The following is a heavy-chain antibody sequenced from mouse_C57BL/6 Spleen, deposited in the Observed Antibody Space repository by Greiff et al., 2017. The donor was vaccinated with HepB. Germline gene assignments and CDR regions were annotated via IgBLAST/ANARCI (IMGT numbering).Heavy chain of an antibody. J-gene: IGHJ1*03. CDR3: ARCYYGSSYDWYFDV. Sequence: VQLQQSGAELVRPGTSVKMSCKASGYTFTNYWIGWAQQRPGHGLEWIGDIYPGGGYTNYNEKFKGKATLTADKSSSTAYMQFSSLTSEDSAIYYCARCYYGSSYDWYFDVWGTGTTGTVSS. D-gene: IGHD1-1*01. CDR1: GYTFTNYW. CDR2: IYPGGGYT. V-gene: IGHV1-63*01.